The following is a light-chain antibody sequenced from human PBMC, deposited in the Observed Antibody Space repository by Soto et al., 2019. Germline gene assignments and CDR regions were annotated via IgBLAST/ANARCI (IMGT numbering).Light chain of an antibody. CDR3: QQYGRSSAT. J-gene: IGKJ1*01. Sequence: EIVLTQSPGTLSLSPGERATLSCRASQSVSSSYLAWYQQKPGQAPRLLIYGASSRATGIPDRFSGSGSGTDFTLTISRLEPEDFAVSYCQQYGRSSATFGQGTKVEIK. CDR2: GAS. V-gene: IGKV3-20*01. CDR1: QSVSSSY.